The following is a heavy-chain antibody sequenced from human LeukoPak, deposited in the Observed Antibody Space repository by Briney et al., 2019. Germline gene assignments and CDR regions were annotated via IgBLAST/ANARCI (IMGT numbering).Heavy chain of an antibody. Sequence: SETLSLTCTVSGGSVSSSIYHWFWIRQPPGKGLEWIGFTYNGGSTYYNPSLKSRVTISVDMAKNQFSLKVMSVTAADTAVYYCVKGHGGYWGQGTLVTVSS. V-gene: IGHV4-61*01. CDR1: GGSVSSSIYH. CDR2: TYNGGST. J-gene: IGHJ4*02. CDR3: VKGHGGY.